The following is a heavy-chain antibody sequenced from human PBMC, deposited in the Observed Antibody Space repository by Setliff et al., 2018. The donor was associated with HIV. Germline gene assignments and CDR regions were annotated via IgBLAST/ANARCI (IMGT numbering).Heavy chain of an antibody. CDR3: ARNMEEDWGPVKYYFDY. Sequence: GGSLRLSCAASGFTFSTYWMHWVRQAPGKGLEWVSGINWNGGTTGYADSVKGRFTISRDISKNTLFLQISSLRAEDTALYYCARNMEEDWGPVKYYFDYWGQGALVTVS. CDR1: GFTFSTYW. J-gene: IGHJ4*02. CDR2: INWNGGTT. D-gene: IGHD7-27*01. V-gene: IGHV3-20*04.